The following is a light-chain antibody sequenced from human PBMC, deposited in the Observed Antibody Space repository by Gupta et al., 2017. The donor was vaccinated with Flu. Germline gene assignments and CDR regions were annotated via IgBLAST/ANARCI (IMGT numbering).Light chain of an antibody. J-gene: IGLJ2*01. CDR1: SLRSDN. V-gene: IGLV3-19*01. CDR3: NSQENSGNRLR. Sequence: GKTIRISGNGVSLRSDNAIWCPPKPGHTPVLLIYCNNNRRSAIPERFSGSSSGNTATLTTTGAQAEDEADYYCNSQENSGNRLRFGGGTKLTVL. CDR2: CNN.